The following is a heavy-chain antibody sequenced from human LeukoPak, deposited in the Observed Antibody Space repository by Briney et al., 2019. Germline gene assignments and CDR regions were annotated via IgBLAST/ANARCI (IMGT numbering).Heavy chain of an antibody. CDR1: GFTVSSNY. CDR3: ARVSRTVTAYYYYYYYMDV. J-gene: IGHJ6*03. CDR2: IYSGGST. V-gene: IGHV3-66*01. Sequence: PGGSLRLSCAASGFTVSSNYMSWVRQAPGKGLEWVSVIYSGGSTYYADSVKGRFTISRDNSKNTLYLQMNSLRAEDTAVYYCARVSRTVTAYYYYYYYMDVWGKGTTVTISS. D-gene: IGHD4-17*01.